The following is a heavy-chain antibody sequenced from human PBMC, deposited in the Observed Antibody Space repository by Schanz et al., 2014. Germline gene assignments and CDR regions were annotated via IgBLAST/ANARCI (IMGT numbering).Heavy chain of an antibody. CDR2: VSRSTPDI. CDR3: AKGRFGELSAFDI. V-gene: IGHV3-48*01. D-gene: IGHD3-10*01. CDR1: GFTFSSYA. J-gene: IGHJ3*02. Sequence: EVQLVESGGGLVQPGGSLRLSCAASGFTFSSYAMNWVRQAPGKGLEWVSYVSRSTPDIYYADSVKGRFTMSRDNAKNSVFLQMNSLRAEDTAVYYCAKGRFGELSAFDIWGQGTMVTVSS.